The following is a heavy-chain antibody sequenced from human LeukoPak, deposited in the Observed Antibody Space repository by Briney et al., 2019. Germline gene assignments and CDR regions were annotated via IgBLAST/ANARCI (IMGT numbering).Heavy chain of an antibody. Sequence: GGSLRLSCAASGFTFNNYGMHWVRQAPGKGLEGVAVISYDGSNKYYADSVKGRFTISRDNSKNTLYLQMNSLRAEDTAVYYCAKDAREYLGPYYYGMDVWGQGTTVTVSS. CDR1: GFTFNNYG. J-gene: IGHJ6*02. D-gene: IGHD2/OR15-2a*01. CDR3: AKDAREYLGPYYYGMDV. CDR2: ISYDGSNK. V-gene: IGHV3-30*18.